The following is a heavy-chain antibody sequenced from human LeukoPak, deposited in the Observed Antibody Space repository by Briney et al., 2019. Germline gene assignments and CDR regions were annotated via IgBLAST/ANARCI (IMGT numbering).Heavy chain of an antibody. J-gene: IGHJ4*02. CDR3: ARHSGSGWQALGY. CDR2: TSYNGNT. CDR1: GYTFSNYG. V-gene: IGHV1-18*04. Sequence: ASVKVSCKASGYTFSNYGISWVRQAPGLGLEWMGWTSYNGNTNYAQKFQDRVTMTTDASTTTAYMELRSLESDDTAVYYCARHSGSGWQALGYWGQGTLVTVSS. D-gene: IGHD6-19*01.